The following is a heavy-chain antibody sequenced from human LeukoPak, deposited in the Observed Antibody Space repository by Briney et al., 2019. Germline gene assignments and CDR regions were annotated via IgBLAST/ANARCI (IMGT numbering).Heavy chain of an antibody. Sequence: SGTLSLTCAVSGGSISSSNWWSWVRQPPGKGLEWIGEIYHSGSTNYNPSLKSRVTISVDKSKNHFSLKLSSVTAADTAVYYCARDAHYYGSGSYYRAFDYWGQGTLVTVSS. CDR2: IYHSGST. V-gene: IGHV4-4*02. J-gene: IGHJ4*02. D-gene: IGHD3-10*01. CDR3: ARDAHYYGSGSYYRAFDY. CDR1: GGSISSSNW.